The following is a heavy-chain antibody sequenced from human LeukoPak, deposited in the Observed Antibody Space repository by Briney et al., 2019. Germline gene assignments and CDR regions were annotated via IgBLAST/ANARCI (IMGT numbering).Heavy chain of an antibody. CDR3: ARVTITMVRGVIITNAFDI. D-gene: IGHD3-10*01. CDR2: IYYSGST. J-gene: IGHJ3*02. V-gene: IGHV4-31*03. Sequence: SETLSLTCTVSGGSISSGGYYWSWIRQHPGKGLEWIGYIYYSGSTYYNPSLKSRVTISVDTSKNQFSLKLSSATAADTAVYYCARVTITMVRGVIITNAFDIWGQGTMVTVSS. CDR1: GGSISSGGYY.